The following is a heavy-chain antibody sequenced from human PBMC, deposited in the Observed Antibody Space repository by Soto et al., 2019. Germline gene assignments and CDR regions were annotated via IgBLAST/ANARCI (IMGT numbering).Heavy chain of an antibody. Sequence: QVQLVQSGAEVKKPGSSVKVSCKASGGTFSSYTISWVRQAPGQGLEWMGRIIPILGIANYAQKFQGRVKITADKSTSTAYMELSSLRSEDTAVYYCAGLGYCSYGSCPGNDAFDIWGQGTMVTVSS. CDR1: GGTFSSYT. V-gene: IGHV1-69*02. J-gene: IGHJ3*02. CDR2: IIPILGIA. CDR3: AGLGYCSYGSCPGNDAFDI. D-gene: IGHD2-15*01.